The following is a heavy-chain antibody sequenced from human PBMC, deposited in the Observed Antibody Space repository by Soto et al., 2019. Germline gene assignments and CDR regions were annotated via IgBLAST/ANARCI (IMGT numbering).Heavy chain of an antibody. CDR2: ISWNSATI. CDR1: GFTFDDYA. Sequence: VQLVESGGGLVQPGRSLRLSCAASGFTFDDYAMHWVRQAPGKGLEWVSGISWNSATIDYADSVKGRFTISRDNAKNSLYLQMNSLRPEDTALYYCTRGGRSGYSSWGQGTLVTVSS. CDR3: TRGGRSGYSS. V-gene: IGHV3-9*01. J-gene: IGHJ5*02. D-gene: IGHD3-22*01.